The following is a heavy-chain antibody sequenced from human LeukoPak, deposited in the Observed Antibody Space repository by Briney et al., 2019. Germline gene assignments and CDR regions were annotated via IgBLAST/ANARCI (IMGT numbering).Heavy chain of an antibody. V-gene: IGHV3-21*03. CDR3: AIHLWGITGYTYGRGIDY. D-gene: IGHD5-18*01. Sequence: GGSLRLSCAASRFTFSSYSMNWVRQAPGKGLEWVSFISTSSSYIHNADSVKSRFTISRDNAQNSLYLQMNRLRAEDTAVCYYAIHLWGITGYTYGRGIDYWGQGTLVTVSS. CDR2: ISTSSSYI. J-gene: IGHJ4*02. CDR1: RFTFSSYS.